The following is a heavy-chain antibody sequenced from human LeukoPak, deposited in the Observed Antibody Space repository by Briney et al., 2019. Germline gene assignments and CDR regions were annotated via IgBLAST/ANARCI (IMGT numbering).Heavy chain of an antibody. CDR1: GYTFSSSG. J-gene: IGHJ5*02. CDR3: VRDPTAAAGTDDWFDP. V-gene: IGHV1-18*01. CDR2: ISAYNGDT. D-gene: IGHD6-13*01. Sequence: ASVKVSCKASGYTFSSSGISCGRQAPGQGLEWMGWISAYNGDTNSAPKLQGRVSMTTDTSTSTAYMELRSLRSDDTGIYYCVRDPTAAAGTDDWFDPWGQGTLVTVSS.